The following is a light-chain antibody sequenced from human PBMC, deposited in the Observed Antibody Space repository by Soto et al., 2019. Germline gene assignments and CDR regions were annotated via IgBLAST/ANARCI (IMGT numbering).Light chain of an antibody. CDR1: QDISTK. CDR3: QHYTLYSAP. CDR2: GAS. J-gene: IGKJ5*01. V-gene: IGKV1-5*01. Sequence: RLTQSPSSLSASVGDTVTISCRASQDISTKLAWYQQKPGKAPTLLIFGASTLHNGVPPRFAGSGSGSEFTLTINRLLPDDFATYFCQHYTLYSAPFGQGTRV.